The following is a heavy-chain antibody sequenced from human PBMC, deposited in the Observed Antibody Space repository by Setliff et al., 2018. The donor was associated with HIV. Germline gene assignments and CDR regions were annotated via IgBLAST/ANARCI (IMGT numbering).Heavy chain of an antibody. CDR1: GYSISNGYF. D-gene: IGHD6-19*01. J-gene: IGHJ4*02. V-gene: IGHV4-38-2*01. CDR2: IFHSGST. CDR3: ARQGKRAVVGTEY. Sequence: LSLTCDVSGYSISNGYFWGWIRQPPGKGLEWIGSIFHSGSTYYNPSLKSRVTISVDTSKNQFSLKLNSVTAADTAVYYCARQGKRAVVGTEYWGQGTLVTVSS.